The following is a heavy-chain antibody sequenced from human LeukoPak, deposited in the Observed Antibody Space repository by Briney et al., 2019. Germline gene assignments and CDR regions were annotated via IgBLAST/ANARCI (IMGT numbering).Heavy chain of an antibody. V-gene: IGHV1-2*02. J-gene: IGHJ4*02. CDR2: INPNSGGT. D-gene: IGHD1-7*01. CDR3: ARVGGVTGTKPDY. Sequence: ASVKVSCKASGYTFTGYYMHWVRQAPGQGLEWMGWINPNSGGTNYAQKFQGRVTMTRDTSISTAYMELSRLRSDGTAVYYCARVGGVTGTKPDYWGQGTLVTVSS. CDR1: GYTFTGYY.